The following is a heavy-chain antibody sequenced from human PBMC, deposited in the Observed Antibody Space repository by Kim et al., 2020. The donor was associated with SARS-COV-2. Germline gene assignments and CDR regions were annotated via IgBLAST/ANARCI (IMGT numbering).Heavy chain of an antibody. CDR3: VRDARMAFILGGNAFDY. D-gene: IGHD7-27*01. Sequence: GGSLRLSCAASGFTFDGYTMHWVRQAPGKGLEWVSLVSCSSSYTYYADSVKGRFTISRDNDKNSLYLQMNSLRDEDTAVYYCVRDARMAFILGGNAFDY. CDR2: VSCSSSYT. CDR1: GFTFDGYT. V-gene: IGHV3-43*01. J-gene: IGHJ4*01.